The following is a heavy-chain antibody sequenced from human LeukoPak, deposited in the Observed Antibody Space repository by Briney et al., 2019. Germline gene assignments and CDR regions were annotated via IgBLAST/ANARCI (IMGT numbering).Heavy chain of an antibody. V-gene: IGHV3-30-3*01. D-gene: IGHD1-26*01. CDR1: GFTFSSYA. CDR3: ARDLYRRMGGAKGAFDI. CDR2: ISYDGSNK. J-gene: IGHJ3*02. Sequence: PGGSLRLSCATSGFTFSSYAMSWVRQAPGKGLEWVAVISYDGSNKYYADSVKGRFTISRDNSKNTLYLQMNSLRAEDTAVYYCARDLYRRMGGAKGAFDIWGQGTMVTVSS.